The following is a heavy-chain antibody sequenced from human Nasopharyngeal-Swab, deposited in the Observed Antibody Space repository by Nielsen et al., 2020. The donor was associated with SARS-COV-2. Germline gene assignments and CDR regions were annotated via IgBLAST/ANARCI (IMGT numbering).Heavy chain of an antibody. CDR1: GGSSISYA. D-gene: IGHD6-13*01. V-gene: IGHV1-69*01. J-gene: IGHJ6*02. CDR2: IIPIFGTA. CDR3: ARSPAHSSSWYFGRYYYGMDV. Sequence: CYASGGSSISYAISWGRQAPGQGLEWMGGIIPIFGTANYAQKFQGRVTITADESTSTAYMELSSLRSEDTAVYYCARSPAHSSSWYFGRYYYGMDVWGQGTTVTVSS.